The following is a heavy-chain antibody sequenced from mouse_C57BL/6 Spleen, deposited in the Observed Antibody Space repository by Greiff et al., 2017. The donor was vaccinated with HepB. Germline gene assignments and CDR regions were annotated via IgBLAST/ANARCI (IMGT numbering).Heavy chain of an antibody. CDR1: GFTFSSYA. V-gene: IGHV5-4*01. Sequence: EVQWVESGGGLVKPGGSLKLSCAASGFTFSSYAMSWVRQTPEKRLEWVATISDGGSYTYYPDNVKGRFTISRDNAKNNLYLQMSHLKSEDTAMYYCAREGPHYYGGGYAMDYWGQGTSVTVSS. CDR2: ISDGGSYT. J-gene: IGHJ4*01. CDR3: AREGPHYYGGGYAMDY. D-gene: IGHD1-1*01.